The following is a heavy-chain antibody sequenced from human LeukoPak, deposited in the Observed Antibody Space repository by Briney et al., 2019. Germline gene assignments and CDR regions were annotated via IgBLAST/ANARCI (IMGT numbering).Heavy chain of an antibody. J-gene: IGHJ6*02. Sequence: GRSLRLSCAASGFTFDDYAMHWVRQAPGKGLEWVSGISWNSGTIGYTDSVKGRFTISRDNAKNSLYLQMNSLRAEDTALYYCARGGSYTVYYYYYGMDVWGQGTTVTVSS. CDR2: ISWNSGTI. CDR3: ARGGSYTVYYYYYGMDV. CDR1: GFTFDDYA. V-gene: IGHV3-9*01. D-gene: IGHD1-26*01.